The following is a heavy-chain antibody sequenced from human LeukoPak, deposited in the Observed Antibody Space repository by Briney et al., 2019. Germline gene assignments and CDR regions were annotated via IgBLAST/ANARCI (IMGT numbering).Heavy chain of an antibody. V-gene: IGHV3-20*01. CDR1: GFTFDDYG. CDR2: INWNGGST. D-gene: IGHD2-15*01. J-gene: IGHJ3*02. Sequence: PGGSLRLSCAASGFTFDDYGMSWVRQAPGKGLEWVSGINWNGGSTGYADSVKGRFTISRDNAKNSLYLQMNSLRAEDTALYHCARGVGYCSGGSCYGLRAFDIWGQGTMVTVSS. CDR3: ARGVGYCSGGSCYGLRAFDI.